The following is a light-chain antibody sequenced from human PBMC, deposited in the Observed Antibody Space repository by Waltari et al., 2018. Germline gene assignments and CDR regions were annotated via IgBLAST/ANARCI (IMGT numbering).Light chain of an antibody. J-gene: IGKJ2*01. CDR1: QSISNY. V-gene: IGKV1-5*03. Sequence: DIQMTQSPSTLSASVGDSVTITCRASQSISNYLAWYQQKPGKAPNLLIYKASILKSGVSSRFSGSGSGTQFTLTISSLQPGDFATYFCQRYNTYSSFGQGTKLEIK. CDR2: KAS. CDR3: QRYNTYSS.